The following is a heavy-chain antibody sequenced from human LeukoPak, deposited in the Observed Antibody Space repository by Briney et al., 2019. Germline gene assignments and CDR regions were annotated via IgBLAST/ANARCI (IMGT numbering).Heavy chain of an antibody. J-gene: IGHJ4*02. V-gene: IGHV3-30*18. D-gene: IGHD1-14*01. CDR1: GFTVSSNY. CDR3: AKGWGTLDY. Sequence: GGPLRLSCAASGFTVSSNYMSWVRQAPGKGLEWVAVISYDGSNKYYADSVKGRFTISRDNSKNTLYLQMNSLRAEDTAVYYCAKGWGTLDYWGQGTLVTVSS. CDR2: ISYDGSNK.